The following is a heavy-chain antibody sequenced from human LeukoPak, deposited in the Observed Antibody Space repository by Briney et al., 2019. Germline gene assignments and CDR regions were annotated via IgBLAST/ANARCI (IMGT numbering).Heavy chain of an antibody. J-gene: IGHJ4*02. CDR3: AKDQGGSGSYYPIPPGY. CDR2: ISDDGYGT. V-gene: IGHV3-43*02. Sequence: GGSLRLSCAASGFNFDDNVMHWVRQAPGKGLEWVSLISDDGYGTYYADSVKGRFTISRDNSKNTLYLQMNSLRAEDTAVYYCAKDQGGSGSYYPIPPGYWGQGTLVTVSS. D-gene: IGHD3-10*01. CDR1: GFNFDDNV.